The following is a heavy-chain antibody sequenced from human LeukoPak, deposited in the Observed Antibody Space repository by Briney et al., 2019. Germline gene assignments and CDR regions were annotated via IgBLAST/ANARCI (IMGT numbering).Heavy chain of an antibody. CDR1: GFTLSSYA. D-gene: IGHD5-12*01. V-gene: IGHV3-23*01. CDR3: ARAGGGYSGYAHDY. CDR2: ISGSGGST. J-gene: IGHJ4*02. Sequence: GGSLRLSCAASGFTLSSYAMTWVRQAPGKGLEWVSAISGSGGSTYYADSVKGRFTISRDNSKNTLYLQMNSLRAEDTAVYYCARAGGGYSGYAHDYWGQGTLVTVSS.